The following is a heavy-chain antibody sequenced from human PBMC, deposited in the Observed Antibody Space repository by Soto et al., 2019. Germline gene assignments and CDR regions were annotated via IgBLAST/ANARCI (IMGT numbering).Heavy chain of an antibody. D-gene: IGHD6-19*01. Sequence: QVQLVQSGVEVKKPGSSVKVSCKASGGTFSNYAISWVRQAPGQGLEWMGGIIPIFGTANNPQKFQGRVTITADESTSTAYMELSSLRSEDTAVYYCARDGIGIAVAGTYNGMDVWGQGTTVTVSS. V-gene: IGHV1-69*01. J-gene: IGHJ6*02. CDR2: IIPIFGTA. CDR3: ARDGIGIAVAGTYNGMDV. CDR1: GGTFSNYA.